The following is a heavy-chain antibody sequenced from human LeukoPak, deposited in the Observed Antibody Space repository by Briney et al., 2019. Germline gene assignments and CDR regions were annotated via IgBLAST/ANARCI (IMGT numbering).Heavy chain of an antibody. CDR3: ARVWTATTPDY. V-gene: IGHV3-23*01. Sequence: PGGSLRLSCAASGLTFGNYALSWVRLGPGKGLEWVSGISHSGGNTYYSGSVKGRFTISRDNSKNTLYLQMNSLRAEDTAVYYCARVWTATTPDYWGQGTLVTVSS. J-gene: IGHJ4*02. D-gene: IGHD4-17*01. CDR2: ISHSGGNT. CDR1: GLTFGNYA.